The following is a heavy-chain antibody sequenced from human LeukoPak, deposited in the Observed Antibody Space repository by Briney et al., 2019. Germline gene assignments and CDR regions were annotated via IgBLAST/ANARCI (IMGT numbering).Heavy chain of an antibody. CDR1: GFSFSSYA. D-gene: IGHD1-1*01. CDR3: AKRAGYSYYMDV. V-gene: IGHV3-23*01. CDR2: IVGSGTST. Sequence: GGSLRLSCEASGFSFSSYAMSWVRQAPGKGLEWVSLIVGSGTSTYYADSVKGRFIISRDNSKHTLFLQMNSLRAEDTAVYYCAKRAGYSYYMDVWGKGTTVTVSS. J-gene: IGHJ6*03.